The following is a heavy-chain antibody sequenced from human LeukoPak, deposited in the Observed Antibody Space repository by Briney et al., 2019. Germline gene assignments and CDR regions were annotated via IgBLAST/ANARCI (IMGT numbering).Heavy chain of an antibody. CDR1: GFTVITND. Sequence: PGGSLRLSCAASGFTVITNDMTWVRQAPGKRLEWVSVLYSDGNTNYADSVQGRFTISRDNSKNTLYLEMNSLSPDDTAVYYCARGVEPLAANTLAYWGQGTLVTASS. CDR3: ARGVEPLAANTLAY. V-gene: IGHV3-53*01. CDR2: LYSDGNT. J-gene: IGHJ4*02. D-gene: IGHD1-14*01.